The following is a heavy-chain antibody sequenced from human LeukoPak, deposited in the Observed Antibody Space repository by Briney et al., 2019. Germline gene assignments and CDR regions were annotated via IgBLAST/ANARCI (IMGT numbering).Heavy chain of an antibody. J-gene: IGHJ6*03. CDR1: GGTFSSYA. CDR3: ARDGYSSSWYSNYYYYYMDV. V-gene: IGHV1-69*05. D-gene: IGHD6-13*01. CDR2: IIPIFGTA. Sequence: SVKVSCKASGGTFSSYAISWVRQAPGQGLEWMGGIIPIFGTANYAQKLQGRVTMTTDTSTSTAYMELRSLRSDDTAVYYCARDGYSSSWYSNYYYYYMDVWGKGTTVTVSS.